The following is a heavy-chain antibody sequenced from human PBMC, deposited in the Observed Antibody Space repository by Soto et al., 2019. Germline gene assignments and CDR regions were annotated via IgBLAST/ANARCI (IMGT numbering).Heavy chain of an antibody. V-gene: IGHV3-74*01. CDR3: AKSRYSSGLDAFDI. J-gene: IGHJ3*02. D-gene: IGHD6-19*01. CDR1: GFTLSSYW. Sequence: PGGSLRLSCAASGFTLSSYWMHWVRQAPGKGLVWVSRINSDGSSTSCADSVKGRFTISRDNAKNTLYLQMKSLRAEDTAVYYCAKSRYSSGLDAFDIWGQGTMVTVSS. CDR2: INSDGSST.